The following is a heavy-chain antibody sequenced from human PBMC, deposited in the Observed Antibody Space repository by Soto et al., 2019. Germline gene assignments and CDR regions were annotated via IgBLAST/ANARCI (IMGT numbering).Heavy chain of an antibody. D-gene: IGHD2-15*01. J-gene: IGHJ4*02. Sequence: ASVKVSCKASGYTFTSYGISWVRQAPGQGLEWMGWISAYNGNTNYAQKLQGRVTMTTDTSTSTAYMELRSLRSDDTAVYCCARVDIVVVVAADWGQGTLVTVSS. CDR2: ISAYNGNT. CDR1: GYTFTSYG. V-gene: IGHV1-18*01. CDR3: ARVDIVVVVAAD.